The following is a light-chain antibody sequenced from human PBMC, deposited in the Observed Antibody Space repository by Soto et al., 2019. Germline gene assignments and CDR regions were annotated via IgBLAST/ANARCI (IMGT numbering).Light chain of an antibody. CDR1: SSDVGGYNY. CDR3: GSYAGSYTLV. CDR2: DVN. V-gene: IGLV2-11*01. Sequence: QSALTQPRSVSGSPGQSVTISCTGTSSDVGGYNYVSWYQQHPGKAPKLMIYDVNKRPSGVPDRFSGSKSGNTASLTISGLQAEDEADYYCGSYAGSYTLVFGTGTKVTVL. J-gene: IGLJ1*01.